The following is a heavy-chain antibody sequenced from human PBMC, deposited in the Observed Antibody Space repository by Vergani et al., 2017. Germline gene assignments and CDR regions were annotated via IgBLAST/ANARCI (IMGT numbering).Heavy chain of an antibody. J-gene: IGHJ4*02. CDR3: ATVSTGTTFGGEDY. Sequence: EVQLVESGGGLVQPGGSLRLSCAASGFTFSSYSMNWVRQAPGKGLEWVSYISSSSSTIYYADSVKGRFTISRDNAKNSLYLQMNSLRDEDTAVYYCATVSTGTTFGGEDYWGQGTVVTVSS. CDR2: ISSSSSTI. D-gene: IGHD3-16*01. V-gene: IGHV3-48*02. CDR1: GFTFSSYS.